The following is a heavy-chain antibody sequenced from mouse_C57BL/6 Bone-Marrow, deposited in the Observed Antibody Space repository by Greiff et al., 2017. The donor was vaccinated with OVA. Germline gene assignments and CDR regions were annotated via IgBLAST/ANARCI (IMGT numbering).Heavy chain of an antibody. Sequence: VNVVESGPELVKPGASVKISCKASGYAFSSSWMNWVKQRPGKGLEWIGRIYPGDGDTNYNGKFKGKATLTADKSSSTAYMQLSSLTSEDSAVYFCASPLYFDYWGQGTTLTVSS. CDR3: ASPLYFDY. CDR2: IYPGDGDT. V-gene: IGHV1-82*01. CDR1: GYAFSSSW. J-gene: IGHJ2*01.